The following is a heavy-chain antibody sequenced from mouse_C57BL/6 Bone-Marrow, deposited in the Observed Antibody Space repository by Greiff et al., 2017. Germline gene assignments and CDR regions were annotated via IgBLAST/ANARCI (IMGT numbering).Heavy chain of an antibody. CDR3: ARGGGHTTVVPRGY. Sequence: QVQLQQPGAELVKPGASVKLSCKASGYTFTSYWMHWVKQRPGQGLEWIGMIHPNSGSTNYNEKFKSKATLTVDKSSSTAYMQLSSLTSEDSAVYYCARGGGHTTVVPRGYWGQGTTLTVSS. D-gene: IGHD1-1*01. CDR1: GYTFTSYW. J-gene: IGHJ2*01. CDR2: IHPNSGST. V-gene: IGHV1-64*01.